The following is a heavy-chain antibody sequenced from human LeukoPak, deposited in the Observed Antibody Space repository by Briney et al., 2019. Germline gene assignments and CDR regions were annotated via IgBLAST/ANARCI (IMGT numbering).Heavy chain of an antibody. CDR2: ISASSTIK. CDR1: GFTFSTYA. J-gene: IGHJ3*02. V-gene: IGHV3-48*02. CDR3: ARDAGSSWYWGALDM. D-gene: IGHD6-13*01. Sequence: PGGSLRLSCVASGFTFSTYAMNWVRQAPGKGLEWVSYISASSTIKNYADSVKGRFTVSRDEAKNSMYLQMNSLRDEDTAVYYCARDAGSSWYWGALDMWGQGTVVIVSS.